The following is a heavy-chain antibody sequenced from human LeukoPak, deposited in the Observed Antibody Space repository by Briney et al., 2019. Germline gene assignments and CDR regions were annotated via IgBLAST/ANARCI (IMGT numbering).Heavy chain of an antibody. CDR2: IIPILGIA. J-gene: IGHJ4*02. V-gene: IGHV1-69*04. CDR3: ARVGSAVTTFDY. CDR1: GYTFTSYD. Sequence: SVKVSCKASGYTFTSYDINWVRQAPGQGLEWMGRIIPILGIANYAQKFQGRVTITADKSTSTAYMELSSLRSEDTAVYYCARVGSAVTTFDYWGQGTLVTVSS. D-gene: IGHD4-11*01.